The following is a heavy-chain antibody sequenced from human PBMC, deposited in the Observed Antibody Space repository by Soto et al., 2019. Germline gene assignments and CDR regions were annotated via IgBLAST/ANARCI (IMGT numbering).Heavy chain of an antibody. V-gene: IGHV3-43*01. CDR2: ISWDGGST. CDR1: GFTFDDYT. D-gene: IGHD2-15*01. J-gene: IGHJ3*02. Sequence: GGSLRLSCAASGFTFDDYTMHWVRQAPGKGLEWVSLISWDGGSTYYADSVKGRFTISRDNSKNSLYLQMNSLRTEDTALYCCAKAPGGTSGGDAFDIWGQGTMVTVSS. CDR3: AKAPGGTSGGDAFDI.